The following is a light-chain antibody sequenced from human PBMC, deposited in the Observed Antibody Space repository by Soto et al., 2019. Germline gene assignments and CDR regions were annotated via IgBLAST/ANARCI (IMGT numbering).Light chain of an antibody. V-gene: IGKV3-11*01. CDR1: QSVSNY. CDR2: DAS. J-gene: IGKJ5*01. Sequence: EIVLTQSPATLSLSPGERATLYCRASQSVSNYLAWYQQKPGQAPRLLIYDASNRATGIPARFSGSGSGTAFTLTISSLEPEDFALYYCQQRSNWPPTFGQGTQHEIK. CDR3: QQRSNWPPT.